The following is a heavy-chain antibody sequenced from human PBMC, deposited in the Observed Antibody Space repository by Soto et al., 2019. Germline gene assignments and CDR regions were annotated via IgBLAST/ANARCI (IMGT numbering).Heavy chain of an antibody. CDR2: ITSDTNTI. V-gene: IGHV3-48*02. J-gene: IGHJ4*02. CDR3: ARSVEGHFDY. Sequence: EVQLVESGGGLVQPGGSLRLSCAASGFSFSIYSMNWVRQAPGKGLEWSSYITSDTNTIKYADSVKGRFTISRDNAKNSLYLQMNSLRDEDKAVYYCARSVEGHFDYWGQGTVVTVSS. D-gene: IGHD6-19*01. CDR1: GFSFSIYS.